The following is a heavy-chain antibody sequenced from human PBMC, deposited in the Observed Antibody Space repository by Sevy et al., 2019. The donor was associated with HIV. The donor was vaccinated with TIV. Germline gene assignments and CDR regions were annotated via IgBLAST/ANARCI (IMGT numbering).Heavy chain of an antibody. CDR3: ARDKGNYYPDAFDI. J-gene: IGHJ3*02. Sequence: GGSLRLSCAASGFTFSSYWMSWVRQAPGKGLEWVANIKQDGSEKYYVDSVKGRFTISRDNAENSLYLQMNSLRAEDTAVYYCARDKGNYYPDAFDIWGQGTMVTVSS. CDR2: IKQDGSEK. V-gene: IGHV3-7*01. D-gene: IGHD3-10*01. CDR1: GFTFSSYW.